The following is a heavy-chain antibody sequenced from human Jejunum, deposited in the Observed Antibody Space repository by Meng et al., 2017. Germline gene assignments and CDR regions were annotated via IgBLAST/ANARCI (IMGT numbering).Heavy chain of an antibody. Sequence: SVKVSCKASGGTFSNYAITWVRQAPGQGLEWMGGIIPRSGATNYAQKFQGRVTISADKSTTTAYMELSSLRSEDTAVYYCATPRMYYDFWSGFPPFDYWGQGTLVTVSS. J-gene: IGHJ4*02. D-gene: IGHD3-3*01. CDR3: ATPRMYYDFWSGFPPFDY. V-gene: IGHV1-69*06. CDR1: GGTFSNYA. CDR2: IIPRSGAT.